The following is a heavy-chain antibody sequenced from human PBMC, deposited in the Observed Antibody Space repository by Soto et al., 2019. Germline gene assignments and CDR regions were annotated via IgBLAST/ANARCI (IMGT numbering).Heavy chain of an antibody. V-gene: IGHV4-30-4*01. CDR3: DLAVAGTWIDY. Sequence: SETLSLTCTVSGGSISSGDYYWSWIRQPPGKGLEWIGYIYYSGSTYYNPSLKSRVTISVDTSKNQFSLKLSSVTAADTAVYYCDLAVAGTWIDYWGQGTMLTVSS. J-gene: IGHJ4*02. D-gene: IGHD6-19*01. CDR1: GGSISSGDYY. CDR2: IYYSGST.